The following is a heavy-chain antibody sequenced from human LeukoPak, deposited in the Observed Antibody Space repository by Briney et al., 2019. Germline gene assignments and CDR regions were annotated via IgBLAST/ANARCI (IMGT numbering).Heavy chain of an antibody. CDR1: GGSISSGGYY. V-gene: IGHV4-61*08. Sequence: PSQTLSLTCTVSGGSISSGGYYWSWIRQPPGKGLEWIGYIYYSGSTNYNPSLKSRVTISVDTSKNQFSLKLSSVTAADTAVYYCARSRASSWYNYWGQGTLVTVSS. D-gene: IGHD6-13*01. CDR2: IYYSGST. CDR3: ARSRASSWYNY. J-gene: IGHJ4*02.